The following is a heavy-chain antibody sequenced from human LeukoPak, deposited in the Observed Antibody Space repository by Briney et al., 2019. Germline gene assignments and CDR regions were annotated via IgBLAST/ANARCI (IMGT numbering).Heavy chain of an antibody. CDR1: GGSFSGYY. V-gene: IGHV4-34*01. J-gene: IGHJ4*02. D-gene: IGHD3-10*01. CDR3: ARGVYGSGSYPLDY. CDR2: INHSGST. Sequence: SETLSLTRAVYGGSFSGYYWSWIRQPPGKGLEWIGEINHSGSTNYNPSLKSRVTISVDTSKNQFSLKLSSVTAADTAVYYCARGVYGSGSYPLDYWGQGTLVTVSP.